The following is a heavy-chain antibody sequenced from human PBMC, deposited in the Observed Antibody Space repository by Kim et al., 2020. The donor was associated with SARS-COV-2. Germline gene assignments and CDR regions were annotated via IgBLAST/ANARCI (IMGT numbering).Heavy chain of an antibody. J-gene: IGHJ4*02. CDR2: ISPDGTDK. Sequence: GGSLRLSCVASGFTFSRSWMSWVRQAPGKGLEWVANISPDGTDKNYQDSLKGRFSISIDNAQNSLYLQLNSLTGEDTAVYCCAREIPPGQLVVDYWGQGTLVTVSS. CDR1: GFTFSRSW. CDR3: AREIPPGQLVVDY. V-gene: IGHV3-7*03. D-gene: IGHD6-6*01.